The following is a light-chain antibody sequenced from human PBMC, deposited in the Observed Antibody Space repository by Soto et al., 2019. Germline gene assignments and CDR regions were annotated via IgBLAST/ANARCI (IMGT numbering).Light chain of an antibody. CDR1: SSNIGATYH. Sequence: QSVLTQPPSVSGAPGQRVTISCTGSSSNIGATYHVHWYQQLPGTAPKLLIYGNSNRPSGVPDRFSGSKSGTSDSLAITGLQSDDEADYHCLSYDSSLSGSVFGGGTKLTVL. J-gene: IGLJ3*02. CDR2: GNS. V-gene: IGLV1-40*01. CDR3: LSYDSSLSGSV.